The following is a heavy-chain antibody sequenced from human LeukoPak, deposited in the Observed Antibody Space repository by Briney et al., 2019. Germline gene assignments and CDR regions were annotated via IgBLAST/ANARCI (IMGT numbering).Heavy chain of an antibody. J-gene: IGHJ4*02. CDR3: ARDGSGHVFDY. Sequence: GGSLRLSCAASGFTFNSYEMNWVRQTPGKGLEWLCYISGSGAAIYYADSVKGRFTISRDNAKNSLYLQMHSLRAEDTAVYYCARDGSGHVFDYWGQGTLVTVSS. V-gene: IGHV3-48*03. D-gene: IGHD3-10*01. CDR1: GFTFNSYE. CDR2: ISGSGAAI.